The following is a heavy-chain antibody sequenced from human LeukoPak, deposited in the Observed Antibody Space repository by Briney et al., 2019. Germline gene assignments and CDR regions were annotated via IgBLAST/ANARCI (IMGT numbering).Heavy chain of an antibody. CDR2: IYYSGST. V-gene: IGHV4-59*08. Sequence: SETLSLTCTVSGGSISSYYWSWLRQPPGKGLEWIGYIYYSGSTNYNPSLKSRVTISVDTSKNQFSLKLSSVTAAHTAVYYCAGHHPRNTVDFWGQGTLVTVSS. J-gene: IGHJ4*02. CDR1: GGSISSYY. CDR3: AGHHPRNTVDF. D-gene: IGHD2-8*02.